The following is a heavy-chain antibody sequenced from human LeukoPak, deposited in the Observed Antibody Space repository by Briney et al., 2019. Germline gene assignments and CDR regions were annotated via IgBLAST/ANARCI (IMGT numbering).Heavy chain of an antibody. D-gene: IGHD3-16*02. CDR2: IYYSGST. CDR1: GGSVSSGSYY. J-gene: IGHJ4*02. V-gene: IGHV4-61*01. Sequence: SETLSLTCTVTGGSVSSGSYYWSWIRQPPGKGLEWIGYIYYSGSTNYNPSLKSRVTISVDTSKNQFSLKLSSVTAADTAVYYWARDSMITFGGVIVEYYFDYWGQGTLVTVSS. CDR3: ARDSMITFGGVIVEYYFDY.